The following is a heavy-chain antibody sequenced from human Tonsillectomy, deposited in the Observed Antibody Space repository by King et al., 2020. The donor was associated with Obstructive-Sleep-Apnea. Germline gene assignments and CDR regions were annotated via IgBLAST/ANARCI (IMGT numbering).Heavy chain of an antibody. CDR3: AKDKRTSGSLYFYGVDV. CDR1: GFTFDDYA. Sequence: QLVQSGGGLVQPGRSLRLSCAASGFTFDDYAMHWVRLAPGKGLEWVSGIRWNSGSIGYADSLKGRFTISRDNAKNSLYLQMNSLRAEDTALYYCAKDKRTSGSLYFYGVDVWGQGTTVTVSS. D-gene: IGHD3-10*01. J-gene: IGHJ6*02. CDR2: IRWNSGSI. V-gene: IGHV3-9*01.